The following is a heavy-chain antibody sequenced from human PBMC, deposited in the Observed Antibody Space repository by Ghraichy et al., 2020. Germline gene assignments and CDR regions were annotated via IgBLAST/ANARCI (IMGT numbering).Heavy chain of an antibody. CDR1: GGTFSSYA. D-gene: IGHD1-26*01. CDR2: IIPIFGTA. V-gene: IGHV1-69*13. Sequence: SVKVSCKASGGTFSSYAISWVRQAPGQGLEWMGGIIPIFGTANYAQKFQGRVTITADESTSTAYMELSSLRSEDTAVYYCARGYSGSYDPPYYYYGMDVWGQGTTVTVSS. J-gene: IGHJ6*02. CDR3: ARGYSGSYDPPYYYYGMDV.